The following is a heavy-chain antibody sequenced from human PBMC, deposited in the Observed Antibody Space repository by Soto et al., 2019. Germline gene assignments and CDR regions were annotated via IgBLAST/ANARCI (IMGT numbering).Heavy chain of an antibody. V-gene: IGHV3-74*01. Sequence: EVQLVESGGGSVQPGGSLRLSCATSGFTFSTYEMHWVRQVPGKGLVWVSRISTDGSNTTYAESVKGRFTSSRDNAKNTLYLQMNSLRAEDTAVYYCAGGSIYYYYAMDVWGQGTTVTVSS. CDR3: AGGSIYYYYAMDV. CDR2: ISTDGSNT. J-gene: IGHJ6*02. D-gene: IGHD3-16*01. CDR1: GFTFSTYE.